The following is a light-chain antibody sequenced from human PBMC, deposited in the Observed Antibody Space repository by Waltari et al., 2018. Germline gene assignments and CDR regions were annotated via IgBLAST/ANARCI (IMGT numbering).Light chain of an antibody. V-gene: IGKV3-15*01. CDR3: QQYNRWPPIT. J-gene: IGKJ5*01. CDR2: DAS. CDR1: QSVSSN. Sequence: EILMTQSPATLSVSPGERATLSCRASQSVSSNLAWYQQKPGQALRPLIYDASTRAPSTPARFRGSGSGTEFTLTISSLQSEDSAISYCQQYNRWPPITFGQGTRLEIK.